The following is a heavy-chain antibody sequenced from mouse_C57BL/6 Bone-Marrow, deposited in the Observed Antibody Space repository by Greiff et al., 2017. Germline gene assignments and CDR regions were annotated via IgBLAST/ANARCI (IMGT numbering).Heavy chain of an antibody. CDR3: ARDAIYGSSYDRYFDV. V-gene: IGHV7-1*01. CDR2: SRNKANDYTT. CDR1: GFTFSDFY. J-gene: IGHJ1*03. Sequence: EVKLVESGGGLVQSGRSLRLSCATSGFTFSDFYMEWVRQAPGKGLEWIAASRNKANDYTTEYSASVKGRFIVSRDTSQSILYLQMNALRAEDTAIYYCARDAIYGSSYDRYFDVWGTGTTVTVSS. D-gene: IGHD1-1*01.